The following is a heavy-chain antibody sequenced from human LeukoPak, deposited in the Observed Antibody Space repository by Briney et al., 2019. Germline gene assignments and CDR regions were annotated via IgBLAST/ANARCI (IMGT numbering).Heavy chain of an antibody. CDR1: GFTFSNHY. CDR2: ISSRSSNK. CDR3: AREGWDLNALDI. J-gene: IGHJ3*02. Sequence: GGSLRLSCAASGFTFSNHYMSWIRQAPGKGLVWVSYISSRSSNKYYADSVKGRFTISRDNAKNSLYLQMDSLRVEDTAVYYCAREGWDLNALDIWGQGTMVTVSS. D-gene: IGHD1-26*01. V-gene: IGHV3-11*04.